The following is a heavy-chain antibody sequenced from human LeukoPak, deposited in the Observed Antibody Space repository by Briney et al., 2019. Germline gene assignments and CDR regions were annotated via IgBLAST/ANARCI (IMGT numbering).Heavy chain of an antibody. CDR1: GGSISSYY. CDR2: IYYSGST. CDR3: ARDSPPDSSGYYYVSGAFDI. J-gene: IGHJ3*02. V-gene: IGHV4-59*01. Sequence: SETLSLTCTVSGGSISSYYWSWIRQPQGKGLEWIGYIYYSGSTNYNPSLKSRVTISVDTSKNQFSLKLSSVTAADTAVYYCARDSPPDSSGYYYVSGAFDIWGQGTMVTVSS. D-gene: IGHD3-22*01.